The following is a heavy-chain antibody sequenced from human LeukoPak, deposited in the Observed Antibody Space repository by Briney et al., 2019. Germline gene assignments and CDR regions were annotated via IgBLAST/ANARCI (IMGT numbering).Heavy chain of an antibody. D-gene: IGHD5-12*01. CDR1: GFTFSDYY. CDR3: AKAEAYDVGAFDI. CDR2: ISGSGGST. J-gene: IGHJ3*02. Sequence: PGGSLRLSCAASGFTFSDYYMSWVRQAPGKGLEWVSAISGSGGSTYYADSVKGRFTISRDNSKNTLYLQMNSLRAEDTAVYYCAKAEAYDVGAFDIWGQGTMVTVSS. V-gene: IGHV3-23*01.